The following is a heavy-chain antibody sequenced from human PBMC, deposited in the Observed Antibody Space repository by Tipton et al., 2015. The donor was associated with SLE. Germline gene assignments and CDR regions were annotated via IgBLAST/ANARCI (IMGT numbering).Heavy chain of an antibody. Sequence: SLRLSCVVSGVIFSDYSMNWVRQAPGKGMEWVSYVSSSSRTTYYANSVRGRFTISRDNGKNSLYLQMNSLRVDDTAVYYCARDVGLDNVGHWGQGTLVTVSS. J-gene: IGHJ4*02. CDR3: ARDVGLDNVGH. CDR1: GVIFSDYS. V-gene: IGHV3-48*01. CDR2: VSSSSRTT. D-gene: IGHD2-2*03.